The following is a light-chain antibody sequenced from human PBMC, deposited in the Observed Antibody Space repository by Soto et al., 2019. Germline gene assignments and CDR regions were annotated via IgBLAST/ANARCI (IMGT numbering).Light chain of an antibody. CDR1: QSVLYSSNNMNY. Sequence: DIVMTQSPDSLAVSLGERATINCKSSQSVLYSSNNMNYLAWYQQKPGQPPKLLIYWASTRESGVPDRFSGSGSGTDFTLTISSLQAEDVAVYYCQQYYSTPPTFSGGTKVEIK. CDR3: QQYYSTPPT. V-gene: IGKV4-1*01. CDR2: WAS. J-gene: IGKJ4*01.